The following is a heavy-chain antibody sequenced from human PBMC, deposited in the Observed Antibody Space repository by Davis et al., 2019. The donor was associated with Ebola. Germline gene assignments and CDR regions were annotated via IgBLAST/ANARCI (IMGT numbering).Heavy chain of an antibody. CDR2: TYYTSKWFN. Sequence: PSETLSLTCAISGDSVSGNSGAWNWIRQSPSRGLEWLGRTYYTSKWFNDYGESVKSRITINPDTSKNQFSLQLNSVTPEDTALYYCARGWLRSGLDYWGQGILVTVSS. J-gene: IGHJ4*02. CDR1: GDSVSGNSGA. D-gene: IGHD5-12*01. CDR3: ARGWLRSGLDY. V-gene: IGHV6-1*01.